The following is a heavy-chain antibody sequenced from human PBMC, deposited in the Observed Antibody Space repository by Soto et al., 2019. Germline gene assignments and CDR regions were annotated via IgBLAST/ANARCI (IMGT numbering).Heavy chain of an antibody. D-gene: IGHD6-19*01. J-gene: IGHJ6*02. CDR1: GFTFSNFW. V-gene: IGHV3-30*18. Sequence: GGSLRLSCAASGFTFSNFWMHWVRQAPGKGLVWVTVITCDGSNKCYADSVKGRFTISRDNSKNTLYLQMNSLRAEDTAVYYCAKEPMWLVGENYYYYGMDVWGQGTTVTVSS. CDR2: ITCDGSNK. CDR3: AKEPMWLVGENYYYYGMDV.